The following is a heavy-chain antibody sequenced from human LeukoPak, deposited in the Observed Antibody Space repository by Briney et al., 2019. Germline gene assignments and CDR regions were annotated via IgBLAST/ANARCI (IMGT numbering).Heavy chain of an antibody. CDR3: ARDSPRSLWFGELSTYYYYYYMDV. V-gene: IGHV4-4*07. CDR2: IYTSGIT. Sequence: SETPSLTPTVSVGSTSGDNWSCMSPSPGEGLEWIGRIYTSGITNYNTPLQRRVTMSVDTPKNQFSLKLSSVTAADTAVYYCARDSPRSLWFGELSTYYYYYYMDVWGKGTTVTISS. J-gene: IGHJ6*03. CDR1: VGSTSGDN. D-gene: IGHD3-10*01.